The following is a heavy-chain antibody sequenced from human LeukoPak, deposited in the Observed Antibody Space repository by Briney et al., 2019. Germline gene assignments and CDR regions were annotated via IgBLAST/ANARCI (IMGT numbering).Heavy chain of an antibody. CDR2: IKYDGSEK. D-gene: IGHD3-16*01. J-gene: IGHJ1*01. CDR1: GFTFSNYW. Sequence: GGSLRLSREASGFTFSNYWMSWVRQAPGKGLGWVANIKYDGSEKYYVDSVKGRFTISRDNGKNSLYVQINSLSVEDTAVYYCATYSSMIAREFQHWGQGTLVTVSS. CDR3: ATYSSMIAREFQH. V-gene: IGHV3-7*01.